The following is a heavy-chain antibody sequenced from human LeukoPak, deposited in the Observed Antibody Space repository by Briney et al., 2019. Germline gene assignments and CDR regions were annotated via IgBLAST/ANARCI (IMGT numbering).Heavy chain of an antibody. J-gene: IGHJ4*02. V-gene: IGHV3-48*03. CDR3: ARAQTPRLYCGGDCYSIDY. D-gene: IGHD2-21*02. CDR1: GFTFSSYE. CDR2: ISSSGSTI. Sequence: GGSLRLSCAASGFTFSSYEMNWVRQAPGKGLEWVSYISSSGSTIYYADSVKGRFTISRDNAKNSLYLQMNSLRAEDTAVYYCARAQTPRLYCGGDCYSIDYWGQGTLVTVSS.